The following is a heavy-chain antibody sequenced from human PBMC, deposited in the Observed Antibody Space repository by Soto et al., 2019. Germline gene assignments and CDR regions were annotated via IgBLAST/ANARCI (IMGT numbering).Heavy chain of an antibody. CDR3: TRDRGTSTYYYGSGSYYDAFDI. CDR1: GFTFGDYA. J-gene: IGHJ3*02. V-gene: IGHV3-49*04. D-gene: IGHD3-10*01. CDR2: IRSKAYGGTT. Sequence: PGGSLRLSCTASGFTFGDYAMSWVRQAPGKGLEWVGFIRSKAYGGTTEYAASVKGRFTISRDDSKSIAYLQMNSLKTEDTAVYYCTRDRGTSTYYYGSGSYYDAFDIWGQGTMVTVSS.